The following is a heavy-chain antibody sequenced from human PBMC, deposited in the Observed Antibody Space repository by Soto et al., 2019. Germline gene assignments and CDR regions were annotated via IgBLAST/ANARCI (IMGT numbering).Heavy chain of an antibody. CDR2: IHYRGDT. J-gene: IGHJ5*02. CDR3: ARRPTGYPNWFDP. CDR1: GASISTNHHN. D-gene: IGHD3-9*01. Sequence: QGQLQGSGPGLVRPSETLSLTCTVSGASISTNHHNWAWVRQPPGKGLEWMGNIHYRGDTYFNPSLGSRLSMSVDTSKNQFSLKLTSVTAADTAVYYCARRPTGYPNWFDPWGQGTLVTVSS. V-gene: IGHV4-39*01.